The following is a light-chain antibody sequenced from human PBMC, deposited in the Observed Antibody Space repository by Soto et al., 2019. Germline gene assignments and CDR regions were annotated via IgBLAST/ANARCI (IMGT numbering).Light chain of an antibody. CDR1: KLGEKY. CDR3: QAWDRRSALV. CDR2: LDT. J-gene: IGLJ2*01. Sequence: SYELTQTPSVSVSPGQTATITGSGVKLGEKYVGWYQHKPCHSPTLVIYLDTKRPAGIPERFSFSSAWNTATLTISGTQAMDEAEYYCQAWDRRSALVFGGGTKLTVL. V-gene: IGLV3-1*01.